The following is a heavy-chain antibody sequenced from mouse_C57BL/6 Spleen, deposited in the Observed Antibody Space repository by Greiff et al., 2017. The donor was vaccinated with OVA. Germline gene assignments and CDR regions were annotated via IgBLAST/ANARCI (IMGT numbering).Heavy chain of an antibody. Sequence: VQLQQPGAELVRPGSSVKLSCKASGYTFTSYWMDWVKQRPGQGLEWIGNIYPSASETHYNQQFKDKATLTVDKYSSTAYMQLRSRTSEDSAVDYCARRRGYDGYDAMDYWGQGTSVTVSS. CDR2: IYPSASET. V-gene: IGHV1-61*01. CDR1: GYTFTSYW. J-gene: IGHJ4*01. CDR3: ARRRGYDGYDAMDY. D-gene: IGHD2-2*01.